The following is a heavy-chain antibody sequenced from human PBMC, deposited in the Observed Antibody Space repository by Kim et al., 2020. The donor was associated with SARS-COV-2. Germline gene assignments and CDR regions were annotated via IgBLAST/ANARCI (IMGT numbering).Heavy chain of an antibody. CDR3: ARESPYCSSTSCYSGGMDV. CDR2: IYHSGST. Sequence: SETLSLTCAVSGGSISSSNWWSWVRQPPGKGLEWIGEIYHSGSTNYNPSLKSRVTISVDKSKNQFSLKLSSVTAADTAVYYCARESPYCSSTSCYSGGMDVWGQGTTVTVSS. CDR1: GGSISSSNW. D-gene: IGHD2-2*01. V-gene: IGHV4-4*02. J-gene: IGHJ6*02.